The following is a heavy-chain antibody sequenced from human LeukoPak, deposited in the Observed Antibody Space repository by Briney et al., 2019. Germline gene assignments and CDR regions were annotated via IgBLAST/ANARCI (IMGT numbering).Heavy chain of an antibody. D-gene: IGHD6-19*01. CDR2: MNPNSGNT. CDR3: ATRFGSGWTKKPVDY. Sequence: GASVKVSCKASGYTFTSYDINWVRQATGQGLEWMGWMNPNSGNTGYAQKFQGRVTITADESTSTAYMELSSLRSEDTAVYYCATRFGSGWTKKPVDYWGQGTLVTVSS. J-gene: IGHJ4*02. CDR1: GYTFTSYD. V-gene: IGHV1-8*01.